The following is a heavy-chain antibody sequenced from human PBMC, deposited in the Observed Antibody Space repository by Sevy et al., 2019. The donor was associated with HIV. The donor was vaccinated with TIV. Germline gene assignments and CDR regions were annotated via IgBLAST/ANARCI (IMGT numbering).Heavy chain of an antibody. J-gene: IGHJ4*02. Sequence: GGSLRLSCAASGFTFSSYWMSWVRQAPGKGLEWVATMKEDGSERNYVDSVKGSFTISRDNAKNSLYLQMNGLGAEATAVYYCVGEGVGGYSYSLDCWGQGTLVTVSS. CDR2: MKEDGSER. D-gene: IGHD5-18*01. CDR1: GFTFSSYW. CDR3: VGEGVGGYSYSLDC. V-gene: IGHV3-7*01.